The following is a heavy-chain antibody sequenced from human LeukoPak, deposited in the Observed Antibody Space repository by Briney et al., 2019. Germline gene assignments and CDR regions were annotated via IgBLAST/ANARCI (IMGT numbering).Heavy chain of an antibody. D-gene: IGHD5-24*01. CDR3: ARTKRDGYNLRYFDY. CDR2: INHSGST. V-gene: IGHV4-34*01. CDR1: GGSFSGYY. Sequence: SETLSLTCAVYGGSFSGYYWSWIRQPPGKGLEWIGEINHSGSTNYNPSLKSRVTISVDTSKNQFSLKLSSVTAADTAVYYCARTKRDGYNLRYFDYWGQGTLVTVSS. J-gene: IGHJ4*02.